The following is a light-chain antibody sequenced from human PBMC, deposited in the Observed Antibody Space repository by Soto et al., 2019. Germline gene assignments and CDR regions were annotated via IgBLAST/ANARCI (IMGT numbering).Light chain of an antibody. CDR3: SSYTSTTTEV. CDR2: DVS. V-gene: IGLV2-14*03. J-gene: IGLJ1*01. Sequence: QSVLPQPASVSGSPGQSIAISCTGTSSDLGRYNYVSWYQQYLGKAPKLIIYDVSSRPSGVSNRFSGSKSGNTASLTISGLQAEDEADYYCSSYTSTTTEVFGTGTKVTVL. CDR1: SSDLGRYNY.